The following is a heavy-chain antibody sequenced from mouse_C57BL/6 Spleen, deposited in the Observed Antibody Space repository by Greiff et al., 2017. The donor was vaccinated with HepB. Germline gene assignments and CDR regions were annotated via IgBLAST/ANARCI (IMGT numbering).Heavy chain of an antibody. D-gene: IGHD2-4*01. V-gene: IGHV5-4*01. CDR1: GFTFSSYA. J-gene: IGHJ2*01. CDR2: ISDGGSYT. Sequence: EVMLVESGGGLVKPGGSLKLSCAASGFTFSSYAMSWVRQTPEKRLEWVATISDGGSYTYYPDNVKGRFTISRDNAKNNLYLQMSHLKSEDTAMYYCARDQGSYDYDAYYFDYWGQGTTLTVSS. CDR3: ARDQGSYDYDAYYFDY.